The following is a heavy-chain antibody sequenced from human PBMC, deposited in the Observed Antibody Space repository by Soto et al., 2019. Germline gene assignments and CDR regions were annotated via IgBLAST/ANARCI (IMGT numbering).Heavy chain of an antibody. Sequence: SETLSLTCTGSGASISSYYWNWIRQPPGKGLEWIGYMHDSGSTSYNPSLKSRVTISVDTSRNQLSLKLSSVTAADTAVYYCVRFWPPPYSYSLTDYTDAFYYCGQGTLVTVSS. V-gene: IGHV4-59*08. J-gene: IGHJ4*02. D-gene: IGHD3-9*01. CDR3: VRFWPPPYSYSLTDYTDAFYY. CDR1: GASISSYY. CDR2: MHDSGST.